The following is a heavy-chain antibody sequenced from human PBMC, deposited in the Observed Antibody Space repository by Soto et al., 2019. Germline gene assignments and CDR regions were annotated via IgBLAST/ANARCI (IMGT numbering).Heavy chain of an antibody. CDR2: TSGSGGST. D-gene: IGHD5-12*01. V-gene: IGHV3-23*01. Sequence: SCKASGYTFIGYYLLWVRQAPGKGLEWVSATSGSGGSTYYADSVKGRFTISRDDSKKTLYLQMNRLRAEDTAVYYCAKAIVATALYYFNYWGQGTLVTVSS. J-gene: IGHJ4*02. CDR3: AKAIVATALYYFNY. CDR1: GYTFIGYY.